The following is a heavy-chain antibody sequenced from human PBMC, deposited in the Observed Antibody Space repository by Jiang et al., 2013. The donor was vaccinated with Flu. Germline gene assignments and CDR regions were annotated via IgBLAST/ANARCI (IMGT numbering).Heavy chain of an antibody. D-gene: IGHD6-19*01. CDR3: ARVSFSVAGTLNFDY. V-gene: IGHV6-1*01. CDR1: GDSVSSNSAA. J-gene: IGHJ4*02. Sequence: SQTLSLTCAISGDSVSSNSAAWNWIRQSPSRGLEWLGRTYYKSKWYNDYAVSVKSRITISPDTSKNQFSLQLNSVTPEDTAVYYCARVSFSVAGTLNFDYWGQGTLVTVSS. CDR2: TYYKSKWYN.